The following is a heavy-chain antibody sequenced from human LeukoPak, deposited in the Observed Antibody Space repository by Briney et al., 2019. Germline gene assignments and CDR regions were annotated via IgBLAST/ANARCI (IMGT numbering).Heavy chain of an antibody. V-gene: IGHV5-51*01. J-gene: IGHJ4*02. CDR2: IYPGDSDT. D-gene: IGHD6-13*01. Sequence: GESLKISCKGSGYSFTSYWIGWVRQMPGKGLEWMGIIYPGDSDTRYSPSFQGQVTISADKSISTAYLQWSSLKASDTAMYYCALPRNSSSWYEPFDYWGQGTLVTVSS. CDR1: GYSFTSYW. CDR3: ALPRNSSSWYEPFDY.